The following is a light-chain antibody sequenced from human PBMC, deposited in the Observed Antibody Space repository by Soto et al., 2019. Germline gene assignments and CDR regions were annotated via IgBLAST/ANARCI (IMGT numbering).Light chain of an antibody. J-gene: IGKJ4*01. V-gene: IGKV3-11*01. CDR1: QSVSSN. CDR2: EAS. CDR3: QQRSKLPT. Sequence: EIVLTQSPATLSLAPGERATLSCRASQSVSSNLAWYQQKPGQAPRLLIYEASNRATGIPARFSGSGSGTDFTLTISGLEPEDFAVYYCQQRSKLPTFGGGTKVEIK.